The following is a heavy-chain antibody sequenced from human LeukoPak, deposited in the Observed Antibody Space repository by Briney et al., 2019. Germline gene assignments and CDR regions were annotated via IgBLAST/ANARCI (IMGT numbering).Heavy chain of an antibody. Sequence: PGGSLRLPCAASVFTFSNYAMNGVRQAPGRGREGVSYISRSGSTRYYADFEKGRFTISRDHDKNSLYVRMNRLRAEDTAVYHCARECSGYDCYSHNFAYWGQGTLVTVSS. CDR2: ISRSGSTR. D-gene: IGHD3-22*01. V-gene: IGHV3-48*03. CDR3: ARECSGYDCYSHNFAY. CDR1: VFTFSNYA. J-gene: IGHJ4*02.